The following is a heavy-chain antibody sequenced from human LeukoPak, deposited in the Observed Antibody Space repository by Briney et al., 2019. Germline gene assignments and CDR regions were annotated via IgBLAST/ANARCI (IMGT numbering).Heavy chain of an antibody. Sequence: GGSLRLSCAASGFTFSNALMSWVRQAPGEGQGWVGRVKSKTDGWTTDYAAPVKGRFTISRDDSKNTLYLQMNSLKTEETAVYYCTTVAYDYGEGEGNFDYWGQGTLVTVSS. J-gene: IGHJ4*02. CDR3: TTVAYDYGEGEGNFDY. V-gene: IGHV3-15*01. D-gene: IGHD4-17*01. CDR2: VKSKTDGWTT. CDR1: GFTFSNAL.